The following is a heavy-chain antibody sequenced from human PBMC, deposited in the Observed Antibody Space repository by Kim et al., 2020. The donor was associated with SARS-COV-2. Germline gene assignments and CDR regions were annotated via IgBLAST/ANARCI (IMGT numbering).Heavy chain of an antibody. V-gene: IGHV4-30-2*04. CDR3: ARGDYFYYAMDI. Sequence: STYYNPSLKSRVTISLDTSRNQFSLRLTSATATDTAVYYCARGDYFYYAMDIWGQGTTVTVSS. CDR2: ST. J-gene: IGHJ6*02.